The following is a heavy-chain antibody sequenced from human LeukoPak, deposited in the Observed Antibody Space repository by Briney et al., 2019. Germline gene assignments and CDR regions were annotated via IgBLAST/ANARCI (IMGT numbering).Heavy chain of an antibody. Sequence: GGSLRLSCAASEFTFVRYAMNWVRQAPGKGLEWVSYISSSSFKIGYADSVKGRFTISRDNSKNSLYLQMDSLRVEGTAVYYCVRDPSYGSSWYYYMDVWGKGTTVTVSS. CDR3: VRDPSYGSSWYYYMDV. V-gene: IGHV3-48*04. J-gene: IGHJ6*03. D-gene: IGHD6-13*01. CDR1: EFTFVRYA. CDR2: ISSSSFKI.